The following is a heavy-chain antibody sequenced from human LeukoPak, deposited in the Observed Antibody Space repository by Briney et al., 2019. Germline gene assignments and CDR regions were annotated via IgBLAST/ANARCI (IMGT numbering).Heavy chain of an antibody. D-gene: IGHD4-17*01. CDR1: GFTFSNYE. V-gene: IGHV3-48*03. CDR3: AKDPTGPRYGDYDNY. Sequence: GGSLRLSCAASGFTFSNYEMNWVRQAPGKGLEWVSYISSSASSIYYADSVKGRFTISRDNAKNSLYLQMNSLRAEDTAVYYCAKDPTGPRYGDYDNYWGQGTLVTVSS. CDR2: ISSSASSI. J-gene: IGHJ4*02.